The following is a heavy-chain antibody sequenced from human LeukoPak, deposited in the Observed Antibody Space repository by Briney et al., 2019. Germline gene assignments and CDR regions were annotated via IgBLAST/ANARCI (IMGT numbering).Heavy chain of an antibody. V-gene: IGHV3-23*01. J-gene: IGHJ4*02. CDR2: ISGSGGTT. CDR3: AKGNIAAPRTYYFDY. D-gene: IGHD6-13*01. Sequence: GGSLRLSCAASGFTFSSYAMSWVRQAPGKGLEWVSAISGSGGTTYYADSVKGRFTISRDNSENTLYLQMNSLRAEDTAVYYCAKGNIAAPRTYYFDYWGQGTLVTVSS. CDR1: GFTFSSYA.